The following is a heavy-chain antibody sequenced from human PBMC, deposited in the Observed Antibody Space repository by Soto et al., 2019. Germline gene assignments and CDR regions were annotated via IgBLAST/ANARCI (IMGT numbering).Heavy chain of an antibody. J-gene: IGHJ6*02. V-gene: IGHV3-33*01. CDR1: GGSFSSYS. D-gene: IGHD6-13*01. CDR2: IWYDGSNK. Sequence: ALKGSXAAPGGSFSSYSIHWVRQAPGKGLEWVAVIWYDGSNKYYADSVKGRFTISRDNSKNTLYLQMNSLRAEDTAVYYCARRGEGGSSWYTPYYYYGMDVWGPGTTVPVS. CDR3: ARRGEGGSSWYTPYYYYGMDV.